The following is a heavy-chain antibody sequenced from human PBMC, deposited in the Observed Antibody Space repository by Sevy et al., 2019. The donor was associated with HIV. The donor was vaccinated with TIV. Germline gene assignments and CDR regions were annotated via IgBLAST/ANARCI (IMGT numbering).Heavy chain of an antibody. CDR2: IKQGGSEK. V-gene: IGHV3-7*01. Sequence: GALRLSWAASGFTFRRYLVNWIRQAPGEGLEWVANIKQGGSEKYYVDSVKGRFTISRDNAKNSLYLEMNTLRAEDTAVYYCATSGGETWGQGTLVTVSS. CDR3: ATSGGET. J-gene: IGHJ5*02. D-gene: IGHD3-16*01. CDR1: GFTFRRYL.